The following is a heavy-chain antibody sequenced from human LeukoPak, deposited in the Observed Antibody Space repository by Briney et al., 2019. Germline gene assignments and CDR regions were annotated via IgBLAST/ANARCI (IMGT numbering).Heavy chain of an antibody. CDR1: GFTFGKYW. CDR3: ARDQYDTWSRRGNFDS. J-gene: IGHJ4*02. CDR2: IKLDGSEK. D-gene: IGHD3/OR15-3a*01. Sequence: GGSLRLSCVASGFTFGKYWMSWVRQAPGKGLEWVANIKLDGSEKNYVDSVKGRFTISRDNTKNPLYLQMNSPRAEDTAVFYCARDQYDTWSRRGNFDSWGQGTLVIVSS. V-gene: IGHV3-7*03.